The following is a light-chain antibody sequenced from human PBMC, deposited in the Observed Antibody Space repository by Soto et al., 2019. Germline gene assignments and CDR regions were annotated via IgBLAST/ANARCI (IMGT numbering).Light chain of an antibody. CDR1: SSDVGGYNY. CDR2: GVT. CDR3: CSYAGSHYV. V-gene: IGLV2-11*01. J-gene: IGLJ1*01. Sequence: LTQPRSVSGSPGQSVTISCTGTSSDVGGYNYVSWYQQHPGKAPKLVIYGVTKRPSGVPDRFSGSKSGNTASLTISGLQADDEADYYCCSYAGSHYVFGTGTKVT.